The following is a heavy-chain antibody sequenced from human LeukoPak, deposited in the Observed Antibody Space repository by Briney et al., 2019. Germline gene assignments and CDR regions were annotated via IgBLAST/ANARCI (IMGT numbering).Heavy chain of an antibody. CDR3: ARGVVATKDFDY. CDR1: GGSISSYY. V-gene: IGHV4-59*01. J-gene: IGHJ4*02. D-gene: IGHD5-12*01. CDR2: IYYSGST. Sequence: SETLSLTCTVSGGSISSYYWSWIRQPPGKGLEWIGYIYYSGSTNYNPSLKSRVTISVDTSKNQFSLKLSSVTAADTAAYYCARGVVATKDFDYWGQGTLVTVSS.